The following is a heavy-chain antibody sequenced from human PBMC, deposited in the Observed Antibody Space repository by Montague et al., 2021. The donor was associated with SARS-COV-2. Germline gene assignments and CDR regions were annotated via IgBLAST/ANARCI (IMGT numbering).Heavy chain of an antibody. CDR2: IYYSGST. Sequence: SETLSLTCTVSGGSISGFYWSWIRQPPGKGLEWIGHIYYSGSTKYNPSLESRVAVSVDRSKNQVSLKLTSVTAADTAVYYCARLLRSCTNGVCRTYYYYALDVWGQGTTVTVSS. D-gene: IGHD2-8*01. J-gene: IGHJ6*02. V-gene: IGHV4-59*01. CDR1: GGSISGFY. CDR3: ARLLRSCTNGVCRTYYYYALDV.